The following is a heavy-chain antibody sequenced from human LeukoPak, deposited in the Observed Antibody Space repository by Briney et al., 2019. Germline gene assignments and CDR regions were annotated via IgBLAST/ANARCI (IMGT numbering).Heavy chain of an antibody. CDR3: ARGGYSGYASSYFDY. CDR2: IYHSGST. D-gene: IGHD5-12*01. Sequence: PSETLSLTCAVSGGSISSGGYSWSWIRQPPGKGLEWIGYIYHSGSTYYNPSLKSRVTISVDRSKNQFSLKLSSVTAADTAVYYCARGGYSGYASSYFDYWGQGTLVTVSS. J-gene: IGHJ4*02. CDR1: GGSISSGGYS. V-gene: IGHV4-30-2*01.